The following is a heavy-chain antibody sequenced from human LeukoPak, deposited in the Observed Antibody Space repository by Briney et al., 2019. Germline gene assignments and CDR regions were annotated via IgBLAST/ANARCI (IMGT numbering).Heavy chain of an antibody. CDR2: IYYSGST. D-gene: IGHD3-16*01. J-gene: IGHJ4*02. CDR3: ARETRPWGLDY. V-gene: IGHV4-59*01. CDR1: GGSISSYY. Sequence: PSETLSLTCTVSGGSISSYYWSWIRQPPGKGLEWIGYIYYSGSTNYNPSLKSRVTISVDTSKNQFSLKLSSVTAADTAVYYCARETRPWGLDYWGQGTLVTVSS.